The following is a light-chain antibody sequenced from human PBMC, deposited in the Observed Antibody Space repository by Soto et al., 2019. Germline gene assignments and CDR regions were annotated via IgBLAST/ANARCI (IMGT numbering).Light chain of an antibody. CDR3: QQRSDWPPLT. CDR2: AAS. Sequence: EIVLTQSPATLSLSPGERATLSCRASQSISTSLVWYQQKPGQAPRVLIYAASNSATDIPARFSGSGSGTYFSLTISSLDPEDFGIYYGQQRSDWPPLTFGGGTKVEIK. V-gene: IGKV3-11*01. J-gene: IGKJ4*01. CDR1: QSISTS.